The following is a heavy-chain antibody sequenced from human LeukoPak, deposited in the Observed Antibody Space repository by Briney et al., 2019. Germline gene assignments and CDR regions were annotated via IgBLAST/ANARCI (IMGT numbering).Heavy chain of an antibody. V-gene: IGHV4-34*01. D-gene: IGHD5-18*01. J-gene: IGHJ4*02. Sequence: PSETLSLTCAVYGGSFSGYYWSWIRQPPGKGLEWIGEINHSGSTNYNPSLKSRVTISVDTSKNQFSLKLSSVTAADTAVYYCARVLYSYGSWVALNNWGQGTLVTVSS. CDR2: INHSGST. CDR1: GGSFSGYY. CDR3: ARVLYSYGSWVALNN.